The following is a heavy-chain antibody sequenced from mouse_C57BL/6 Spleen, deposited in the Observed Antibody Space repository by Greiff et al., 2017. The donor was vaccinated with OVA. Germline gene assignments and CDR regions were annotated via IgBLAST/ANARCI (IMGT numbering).Heavy chain of an antibody. Sequence: QVQLQQPGTELVKPGASVKLSCKASGYTFTSYWMHWVKQRPGQGLEWIGNINPSDVCTNYNEKFKSKATLTVDTSSSTAYMQLSSLPSEDSAVYYCAREGTGFAYWGQGTLVTVSA. CDR3: AREGTGFAY. D-gene: IGHD3-3*01. J-gene: IGHJ3*01. CDR2: INPSDVCT. CDR1: GYTFTSYW. V-gene: IGHV1-53*01.